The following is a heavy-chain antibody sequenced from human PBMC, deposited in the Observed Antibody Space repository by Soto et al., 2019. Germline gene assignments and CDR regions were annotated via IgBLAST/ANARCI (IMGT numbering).Heavy chain of an antibody. Sequence: SETLSFTXTVSGGSISSYYWSWIRQPPGKGLEWIGYIYYSGSTNYNPSLKSRVTISVDTSKNQFSLKLSSVTAADTAVYYCARGGYSYGTPYGMDVWGQGTTVTVSS. D-gene: IGHD5-18*01. CDR2: IYYSGST. J-gene: IGHJ6*02. V-gene: IGHV4-59*01. CDR3: ARGGYSYGTPYGMDV. CDR1: GGSISSYY.